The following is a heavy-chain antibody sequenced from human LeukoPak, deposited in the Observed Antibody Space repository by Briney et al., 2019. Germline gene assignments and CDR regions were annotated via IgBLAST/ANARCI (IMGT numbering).Heavy chain of an antibody. V-gene: IGHV4-39*07. CDR3: ARVLRTGDAFDI. Sequence: SETLSLTCTVSGGSISSSSYYWGWIRQPPGKGLEWIGSIYYSGSTYYNPSLKSRVTISVDTSKNQFSLKLSSVTAADTAVYYCARVLRTGDAFDIWGQGTMVTVSS. CDR1: GGSISSSSYY. J-gene: IGHJ3*02. CDR2: IYYSGST. D-gene: IGHD3/OR15-3a*01.